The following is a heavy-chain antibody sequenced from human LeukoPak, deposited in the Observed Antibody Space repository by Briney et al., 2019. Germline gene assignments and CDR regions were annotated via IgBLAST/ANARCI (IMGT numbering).Heavy chain of an antibody. CDR2: ISWNSGSI. CDR1: GFTFDDYA. D-gene: IGHD6-13*01. CDR3: AKDMTYKAGDFDY. V-gene: IGHV3-9*01. Sequence: TGGSPRLSCAASGFTFDDYAMHWVRQAPGKGLEWVSGISWNSGSIGYADSVKGRFTISRDNAKNSLYLQMNSLRAEDTALYYCAKDMTYKAGDFDYWGQGTLVTVSS. J-gene: IGHJ4*02.